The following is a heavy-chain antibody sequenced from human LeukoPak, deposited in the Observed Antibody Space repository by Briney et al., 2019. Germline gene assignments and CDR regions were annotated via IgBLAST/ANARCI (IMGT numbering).Heavy chain of an antibody. Sequence: ASVKVSCKASGYTFTSYDINWVRQATGQGLEWMGWMNPNSGNTGYAQKFQGRVTITRDTSASTAYMELSSLRSEDTAVYYCARDVIAVAGYAEYFQHWGQGTLVTVSS. J-gene: IGHJ1*01. D-gene: IGHD6-19*01. CDR3: ARDVIAVAGYAEYFQH. CDR2: MNPNSGNT. V-gene: IGHV1-8*01. CDR1: GYTFTSYD.